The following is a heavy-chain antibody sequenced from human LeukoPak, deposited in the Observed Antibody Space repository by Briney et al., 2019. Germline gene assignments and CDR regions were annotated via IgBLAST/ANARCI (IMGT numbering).Heavy chain of an antibody. D-gene: IGHD6-19*01. V-gene: IGHV3-9*01. J-gene: IGHJ4*02. CDR2: ISWNSGSI. CDR1: GFIFNNYA. Sequence: GGSLRLSCAGPGFIFNNYAMHWVRQPPGKGLEWVSGISWNSGSIDYADSVKGRFTISRDNAKNSLYLQMNSLRVEDTAFYYCAKDNRRHYTSGPNPDSLHWGQGALVTVSS. CDR3: AKDNRRHYTSGPNPDSLH.